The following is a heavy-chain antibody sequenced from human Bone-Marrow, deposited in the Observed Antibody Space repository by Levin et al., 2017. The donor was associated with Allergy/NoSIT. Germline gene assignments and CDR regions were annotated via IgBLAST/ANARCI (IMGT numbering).Heavy chain of an antibody. CDR2: ISGSGGST. V-gene: IGHV3-23*01. CDR1: GFTFSSYA. CDR3: AKGPSIVVVPAAIGA. Sequence: GESLKISCAASGFTFSSYAMSWVRQAPGKGLEWVSAISGSGGSTYYADSVKGRFTISRDNSKNTLYLQMNSLRAEDTAVYYCAKGPSIVVVPAAIGAWGQGTLVTVSS. D-gene: IGHD2-2*01. J-gene: IGHJ4*02.